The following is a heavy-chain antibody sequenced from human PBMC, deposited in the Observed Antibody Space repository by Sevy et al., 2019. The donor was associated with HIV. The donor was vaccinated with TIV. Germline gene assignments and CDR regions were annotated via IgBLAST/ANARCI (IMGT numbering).Heavy chain of an antibody. CDR2: INSDGSST. Sequence: GGFLRLSCAASGFTFSSYWMHWVRQAPGKGLVWVSRINSDGSSTSYADSVKGRFTISRDNAKNTLYLQMNSLRAEDTAVYYCARDLRVTTLYYYYYYGMDVWGQGTTVTVSS. CDR3: ARDLRVTTLYYYYYYGMDV. CDR1: GFTFSSYW. J-gene: IGHJ6*02. V-gene: IGHV3-74*01. D-gene: IGHD4-17*01.